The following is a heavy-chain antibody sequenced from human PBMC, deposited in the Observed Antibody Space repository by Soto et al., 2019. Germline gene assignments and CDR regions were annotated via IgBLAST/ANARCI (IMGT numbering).Heavy chain of an antibody. Sequence: ASRKVSYTASGYTFTSYGISWERQAPGQGLEWMGWISAYNGNTNYAQKLQGRVTMTTDTSTSTAYMELRSLRSDDTAVYYCARDWVAARPFDYWRQVSPVTGSS. CDR1: GYTFTSYG. V-gene: IGHV1-18*01. D-gene: IGHD6-6*01. CDR3: ARDWVAARPFDY. J-gene: IGHJ4*02. CDR2: ISAYNGNT.